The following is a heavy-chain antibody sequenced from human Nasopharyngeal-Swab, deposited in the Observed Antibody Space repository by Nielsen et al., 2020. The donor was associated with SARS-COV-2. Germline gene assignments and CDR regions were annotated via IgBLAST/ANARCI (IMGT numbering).Heavy chain of an antibody. CDR2: IIPILGIA. CDR3: ARGDSYGASWYFDL. D-gene: IGHD5-18*01. V-gene: IGHV1-69*04. J-gene: IGHJ2*01. Sequence: SVKVSCKASGGTFSNYAISWVRQAPGQGLEWMGRIIPILGIANYAQKFQGRVTITADKSTSTAYMELSSLRSEDTAVYYYARGDSYGASWYFDLWGRGTLVTVSS. CDR1: GGTFSNYA.